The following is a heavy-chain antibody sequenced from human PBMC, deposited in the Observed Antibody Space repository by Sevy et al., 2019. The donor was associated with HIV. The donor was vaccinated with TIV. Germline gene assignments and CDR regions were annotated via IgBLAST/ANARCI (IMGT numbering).Heavy chain of an antibody. D-gene: IGHD3-22*01. CDR1: GKTLSQLS. Sequence: ASVKVSCKVSGKTLSQLSMHWVRQAPGKGLEWLGTFDPEAGETRYAQKLQGRVTMTEDTSTDTAYMELRSLRSEDTALYYCATTKDYYESSGSPFDYWGQGTLVTVSS. CDR3: ATTKDYYESSGSPFDY. J-gene: IGHJ4*02. V-gene: IGHV1-24*01. CDR2: FDPEAGET.